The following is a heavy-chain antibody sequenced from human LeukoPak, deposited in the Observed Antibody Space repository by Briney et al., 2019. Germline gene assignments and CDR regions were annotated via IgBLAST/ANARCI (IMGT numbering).Heavy chain of an antibody. J-gene: IGHJ6*03. Sequence: SETLSLTCTVSGGSISSGDYYWSWIRQPPGKGLEWIGYIYHSGSTYYNPSLKSRVTISVDRSKNQFSLKLSSVTAADTAVYYCARDITQFQYYMDVWGKGTTVIVSS. D-gene: IGHD4-11*01. CDR1: GGSISSGDYY. CDR2: IYHSGST. V-gene: IGHV4-30-4*02. CDR3: ARDITQFQYYMDV.